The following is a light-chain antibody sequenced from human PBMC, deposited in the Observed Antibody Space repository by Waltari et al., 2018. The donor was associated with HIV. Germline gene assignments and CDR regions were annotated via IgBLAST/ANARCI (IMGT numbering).Light chain of an antibody. J-gene: IGKJ1*01. CDR1: QSVGGN. Sequence: EIVMTQSPDTLSVSPGEKATLSCRASQSVGGNLAWYQVRPGQAPSLLIYAATSRTTGFPGRFRGSGSGTEFTLTTSSLQSEDFAIYYCQQYNDWPQTFGQGTRVDIK. CDR3: QQYNDWPQT. V-gene: IGKV3-15*01. CDR2: AAT.